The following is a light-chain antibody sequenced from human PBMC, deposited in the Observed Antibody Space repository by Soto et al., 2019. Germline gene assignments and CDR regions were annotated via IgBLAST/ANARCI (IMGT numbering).Light chain of an antibody. CDR2: EVS. V-gene: IGLV2-14*01. J-gene: IGLJ1*01. CDR1: SSDVGGYNY. CDR3: SSYTSSSTYV. Sequence: QSVLTQPASVSGSPGQSITISCTGTSSDVGGYNYVSWYQQHPGKAPKLMIYEVSNRPSGVSNRFSGSKSGNTASLTISGLQAEDEADYYYSSYTSSSTYVFGTGTKVTV.